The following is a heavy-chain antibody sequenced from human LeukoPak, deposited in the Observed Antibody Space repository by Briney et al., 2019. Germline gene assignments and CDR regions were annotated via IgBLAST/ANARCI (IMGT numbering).Heavy chain of an antibody. V-gene: IGHV3-30*03. J-gene: IGHJ4*02. CDR1: AFTFSNYG. Sequence: GGSLRLSCAASAFTFSNYGMHWVRQAPGKGLEWVAVISYDGSDKYYADSVKGRFTISRDNSKNTLYLQMNSLRAEDTAVYYCAREDSSGYYYYFDYWGQGTLVTVSS. CDR3: AREDSSGYYYYFDY. D-gene: IGHD3-22*01. CDR2: ISYDGSDK.